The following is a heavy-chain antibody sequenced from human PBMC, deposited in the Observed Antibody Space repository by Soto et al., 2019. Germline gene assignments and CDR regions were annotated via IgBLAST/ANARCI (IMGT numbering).Heavy chain of an antibody. CDR1: GFTFRSYG. D-gene: IGHD6-13*01. J-gene: IGHJ4*02. CDR3: AKDRSGSWTFDY. CDR2: ISYDGSDK. V-gene: IGHV3-30*18. Sequence: QVQLVESGGGVVQPGRSLRLSCAVSGFTFRSYGMHWVRQAPGKGLEWVAVISYDGSDKCYADSVKGRFTISRDNSKNTLCLQMDSLRAEDTAVYYCAKDRSGSWTFDYWGQGTLVTVSS.